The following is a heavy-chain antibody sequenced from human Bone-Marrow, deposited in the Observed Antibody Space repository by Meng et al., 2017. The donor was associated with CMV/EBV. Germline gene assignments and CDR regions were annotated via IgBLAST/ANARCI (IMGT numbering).Heavy chain of an antibody. CDR1: GFTFSDYY. CDR2: ISGSGGTI. J-gene: IGHJ4*02. CDR3: ARNFKVTLFGVFILPPDY. Sequence: GESLKISCAASGFTFSDYYMSWVRQAPGKGLEWVSYISGSGGTIFYAPSVKGRFTISRDNAKNSVYLQMNSLRAGDTAVYYCARNFKVTLFGVFILPPDYCGQGMLVTVSS. V-gene: IGHV3-11*01. D-gene: IGHD3-3*01.